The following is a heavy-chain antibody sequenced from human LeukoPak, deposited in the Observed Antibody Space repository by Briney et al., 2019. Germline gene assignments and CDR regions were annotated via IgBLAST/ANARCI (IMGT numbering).Heavy chain of an antibody. D-gene: IGHD6-19*01. V-gene: IGHV1-8*03. Sequence: GASVKVSCKAPGYTFTSYDINWVRQATGQGLEWIGWLHPDSGNTGYAQKFQGRVTITRNTSINTAYMELSSLRSEDTAVYYCARMTVSGRDNWFDPWGQGTLVTVSS. CDR1: GYTFTSYD. CDR3: ARMTVSGRDNWFDP. CDR2: LHPDSGNT. J-gene: IGHJ5*02.